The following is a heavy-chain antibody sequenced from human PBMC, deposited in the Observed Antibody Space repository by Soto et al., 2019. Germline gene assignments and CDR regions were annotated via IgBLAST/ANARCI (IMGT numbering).Heavy chain of an antibody. J-gene: IGHJ4*02. V-gene: IGHV2-5*01. CDR1: GFALTTSGVG. CDR2: IYWNDVK. D-gene: IGHD3-10*02. Sequence: QITLKESGPTLVKPTQTLTLTCTFSGFALTTSGVGVGWIRQPPGEFLELLALIYWNDVKRYSPSLKSSLTITKDTSKNQVGLTMNLMDPVDTATYYCAHSAHYIRTWFYSDQWGQGTLVTVSS. CDR3: AHSAHYIRTWFYSDQ.